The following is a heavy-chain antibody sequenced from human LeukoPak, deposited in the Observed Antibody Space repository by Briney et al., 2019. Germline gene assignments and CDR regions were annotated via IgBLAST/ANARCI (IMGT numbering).Heavy chain of an antibody. CDR1: GFTFSNYW. V-gene: IGHV3-7*01. CDR3: VRAQPFGGC. J-gene: IGHJ4*02. Sequence: RSGGSLRLSCAASGFTFSNYWMSWVRQAPGKGLEWVASIRQDGSEKYYVDSVKGRFTISRDNAKNSLYLQMSSLRAEDTAVYYCVRAQPFGGCWGQGTLVTVSS. D-gene: IGHD3-10*01. CDR2: IRQDGSEK.